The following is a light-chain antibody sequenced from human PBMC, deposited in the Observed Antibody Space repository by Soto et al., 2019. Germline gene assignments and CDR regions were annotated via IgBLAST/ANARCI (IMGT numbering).Light chain of an antibody. J-gene: IGKJ4*01. Sequence: DIQMTQSPSSLSASVGDRVTITCRASESISNWLAWYQQKPGKAPKLLIFKASNLERGVPSRFSGSGSGIEFTLTINSLQPDDFATYSWQQYTTYPLTFGGGTKVEIK. CDR3: QQYTTYPLT. CDR2: KAS. V-gene: IGKV1-5*03. CDR1: ESISNW.